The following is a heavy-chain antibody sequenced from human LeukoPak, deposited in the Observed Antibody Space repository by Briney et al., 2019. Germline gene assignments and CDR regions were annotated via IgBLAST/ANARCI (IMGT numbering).Heavy chain of an antibody. Sequence: SETLSLTCTVSGGSISSSSYYWGWIRQPRGKGLEWIGSFYYSGSTYYNPSLKSRVTISVDRSKNQFSLKLSSVTAADTAVYYCARDPGYCSSTSCPGLGAFDIWGQGTMVTVSS. V-gene: IGHV4-39*07. CDR3: ARDPGYCSSTSCPGLGAFDI. CDR1: GGSISSSSYY. CDR2: FYYSGST. D-gene: IGHD2-2*01. J-gene: IGHJ3*02.